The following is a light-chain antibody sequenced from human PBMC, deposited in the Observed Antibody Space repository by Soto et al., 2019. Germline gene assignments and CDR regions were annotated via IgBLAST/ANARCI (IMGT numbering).Light chain of an antibody. J-gene: IGKJ4*01. CDR1: QSIRNY. CDR3: QQRNDWVT. Sequence: EVVLTQSPATLSLSPGERATLSCRASQSIRNYLAWYQQKPGQAPRLLIYDASNRATGLPARFSGSGSVTDFILTISSLEPEDSGVYYCQQRNDWVTFGGGTKVEIK. V-gene: IGKV3-11*01. CDR2: DAS.